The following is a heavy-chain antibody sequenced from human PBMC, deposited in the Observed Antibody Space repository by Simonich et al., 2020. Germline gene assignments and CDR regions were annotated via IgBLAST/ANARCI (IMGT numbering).Heavy chain of an antibody. CDR2: IYYSGST. CDR3: ARGGLYFDY. V-gene: IGHV4-59*01. Sequence: QVQLQESGPGLVKPSETLSLTCTVSVGSISSYYWSWIRQPPGKGLEWIGYIYYSGSTNYTPALKSRVTRSVDTSKNQFSLKLSSVTAADTAVYYCARGGLYFDYWGQGTLVTVSS. CDR1: VGSISSYY. D-gene: IGHD2-15*01. J-gene: IGHJ4*02.